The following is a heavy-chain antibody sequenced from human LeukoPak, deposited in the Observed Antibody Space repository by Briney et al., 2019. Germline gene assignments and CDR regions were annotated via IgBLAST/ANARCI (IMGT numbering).Heavy chain of an antibody. V-gene: IGHV1-46*01. Sequence: ASVKVSCKASGSTFTSYYIHWVRQAPGQGLEWMGIINPSGGNTGYAQKFQGRVTTTRDMSTNTVYMELSSLRSEDTAVYYCAREGTRGSQGAAFDIWGQGTMVTVSS. CDR3: AREGTRGSQGAAFDI. D-gene: IGHD3-16*01. J-gene: IGHJ3*02. CDR2: INPSGGNT. CDR1: GSTFTSYY.